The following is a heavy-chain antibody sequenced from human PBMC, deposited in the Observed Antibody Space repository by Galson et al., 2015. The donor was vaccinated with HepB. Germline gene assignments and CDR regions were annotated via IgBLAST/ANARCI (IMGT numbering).Heavy chain of an antibody. D-gene: IGHD6-13*01. CDR3: ARDPSPYSSNWYRWFDP. CDR2: TYYRSKWYN. J-gene: IGHJ5*02. CDR1: GDSVSSNSAA. V-gene: IGHV6-1*01. Sequence: CAISGDSVSSNSAAWNWIRQSPSRGLEWLGRTYYRSKWYNDYAISVKSRITITPDTSKNQFSLQLNSVTPEDTAVYYCARDPSPYSSNWYRWFDPWGQGTLVTVSS.